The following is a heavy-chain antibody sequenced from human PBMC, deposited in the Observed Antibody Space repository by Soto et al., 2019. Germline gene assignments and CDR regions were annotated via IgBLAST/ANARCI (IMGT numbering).Heavy chain of an antibody. CDR2: ISYDGSNK. J-gene: IGHJ4*02. CDR3: ARVPSSSGRANFDY. CDR1: GFTFSSYA. Sequence: QVQLVESGGGVVQPGRSLRLSCAASGFTFSSYAMHWVRQAPGKGLEWVAVISYDGSNKYYADYVKGRFTISRDNSKNTLYLQMNSLRAEDTAVYYCARVPSSSGRANFDYWGQGTLVTVSS. D-gene: IGHD2-15*01. V-gene: IGHV3-30-3*01.